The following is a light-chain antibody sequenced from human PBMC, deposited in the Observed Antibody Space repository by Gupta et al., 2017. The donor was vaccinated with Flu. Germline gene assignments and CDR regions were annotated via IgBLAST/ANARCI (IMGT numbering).Light chain of an antibody. Sequence: DLVMTQTPLSLSVTPGQAASISCRSSQSLMHSDGMTYFFWYVQKPGQPPQPLIYEVSKRFSGVPDRFSGSGSGTDFTLKISRVEAEDVGIYYCMQRVNFRTFGQGTKVEVK. CDR1: QSLMHSDGMTY. CDR3: MQRVNFRT. J-gene: IGKJ1*01. CDR2: EVS. V-gene: IGKV2D-29*01.